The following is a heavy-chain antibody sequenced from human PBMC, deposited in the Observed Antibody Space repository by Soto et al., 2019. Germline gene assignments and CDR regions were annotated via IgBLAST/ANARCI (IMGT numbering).Heavy chain of an antibody. D-gene: IGHD2-15*01. CDR3: GRWLRSSGGSRYYLYF. J-gene: IGHJ4*02. Sequence: SETLSLTCAVYGGSFSGYYWSWIRQPPGKGLEWIGKINHSGSTNYNPALKSRGTISVDTSKNQFSLKLSSVTAADTAVDYCGRWLRSSGGSRYYLYFRGQGTXVPGSS. CDR2: INHSGST. CDR1: GGSFSGYY. V-gene: IGHV4-34*01.